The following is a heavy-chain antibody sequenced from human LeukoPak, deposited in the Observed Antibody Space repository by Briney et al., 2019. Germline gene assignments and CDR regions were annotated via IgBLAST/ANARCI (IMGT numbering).Heavy chain of an antibody. D-gene: IGHD3-3*01. CDR2: IKQDGNEK. V-gene: IGHV3-7*01. J-gene: IGHJ4*02. CDR1: GFTFSNYW. CDR3: ARDYDL. Sequence: GGSLRLSCAASGFTFSNYWMNWVRQAPGKGLEWVANIKQDGNEKFYVDSVKGRFTISRDNAKNSLFLQMNSLRAEDTAVYSCARDYDLWGQGTLVTVSS.